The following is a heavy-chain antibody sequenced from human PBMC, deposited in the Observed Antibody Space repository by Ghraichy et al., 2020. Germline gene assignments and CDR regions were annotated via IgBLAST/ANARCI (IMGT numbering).Heavy chain of an antibody. Sequence: GVLNISCAASRFILSAYSMTWVRQAPGKGLEWVANIKQDGSEKYYVDAVKGRFTISRDNAKNSLSLQMNSLRGDDTAVYYCAREASAVRYSNSRPLFYYNGLDVWGQGTTVTVTS. CDR2: IKQDGSEK. CDR1: RFILSAYS. D-gene: IGHD6-13*01. V-gene: IGHV3-7*03. CDR3: AREASAVRYSNSRPLFYYNGLDV. J-gene: IGHJ6*02.